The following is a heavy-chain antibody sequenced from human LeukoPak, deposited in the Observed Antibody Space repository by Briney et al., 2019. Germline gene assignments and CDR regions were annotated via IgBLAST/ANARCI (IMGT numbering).Heavy chain of an antibody. J-gene: IGHJ4*02. D-gene: IGHD5-24*01. V-gene: IGHV3-66*02. CDR1: GFTVSSNY. Sequence: GGSLRLSCAASGFTVSSNYMSWVRPAPGKGLEWVSVIYSGGSTYYADSVQGRFTISRDNSKNTLYLQMNSLRAEDTAVYYCAGGLVEMATLDYWGQGTLVTVSS. CDR2: IYSGGST. CDR3: AGGLVEMATLDY.